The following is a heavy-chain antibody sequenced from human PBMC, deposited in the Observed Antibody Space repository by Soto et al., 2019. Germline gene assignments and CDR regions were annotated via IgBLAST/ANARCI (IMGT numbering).Heavy chain of an antibody. J-gene: IGHJ4*02. D-gene: IGHD6-13*01. Sequence: QVQLQESGPGLVKPSQTLSLTCSVSGGSIGSGGYYWSWIRQHPGKGLEWIGNIYYGGNTYYNPSLKTRLVMSVDTSENQFSLKLTSVTAADTAFYYCARVGSSSWPARLFDHWGQGNLVTVSS. V-gene: IGHV4-31*03. CDR3: ARVGSSSWPARLFDH. CDR2: IYYGGNT. CDR1: GGSIGSGGYY.